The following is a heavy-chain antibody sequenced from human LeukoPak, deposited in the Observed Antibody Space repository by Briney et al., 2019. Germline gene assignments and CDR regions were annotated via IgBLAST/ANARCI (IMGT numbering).Heavy chain of an antibody. Sequence: GGSLRPYCAASGFPFSSYSMNWVPQAPGKGLEWVTSISSSSRYIYYADSVKGRFPISRDNAQNSLYLQMNSLRAEDTAVYYCARGLSPYWGQGTLVTVSS. CDR2: ISSSSRYI. V-gene: IGHV3-21*01. J-gene: IGHJ4*02. D-gene: IGHD3-3*02. CDR3: ARGLSPY. CDR1: GFPFSSYS.